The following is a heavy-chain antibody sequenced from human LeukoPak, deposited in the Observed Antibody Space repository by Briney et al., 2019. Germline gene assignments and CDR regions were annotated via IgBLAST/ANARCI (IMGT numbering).Heavy chain of an antibody. Sequence: ASVKASCKASGYTFTTNYAINWVRQAPGQGLEWMGWIDTNTGNPTYAQGFTGRFVFSLDTSVSTAYLQISSLKAEDTAVYYCARDGYGDDAFDFWGQGTMVTVSS. CDR2: IDTNTGNP. J-gene: IGHJ3*01. D-gene: IGHD4-17*01. V-gene: IGHV7-4-1*02. CDR1: GYTFTTNYA. CDR3: ARDGYGDDAFDF.